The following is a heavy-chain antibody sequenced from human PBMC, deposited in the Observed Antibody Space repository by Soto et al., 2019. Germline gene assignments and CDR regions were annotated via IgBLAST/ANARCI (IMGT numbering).Heavy chain of an antibody. V-gene: IGHV3-23*01. Sequence: PGGSLRLSWAASGFTFSSYAMSGVRQAPGKGLEWVSAISGSGGSTYYADSVKGRFTISRDNSKNTLYLQMNSLRAEDTAVYYCAKDFPIAAAGPNWFDPWGQGTLVTVSS. D-gene: IGHD6-13*01. CDR3: AKDFPIAAAGPNWFDP. J-gene: IGHJ5*02. CDR2: ISGSGGST. CDR1: GFTFSSYA.